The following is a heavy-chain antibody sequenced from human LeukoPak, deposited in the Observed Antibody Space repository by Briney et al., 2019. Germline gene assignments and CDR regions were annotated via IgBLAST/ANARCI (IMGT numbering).Heavy chain of an antibody. Sequence: NPGGSLRLSCAASGFTFSSYGMHWVRQAPGKGLEWVAVIWYDGSNKYYADSVKGRFTISRDNSKNTLYLQMNSLRAEDTAVYYCARICVTVTSLFDYWGQGTLVTVSS. CDR1: GFTFSSYG. J-gene: IGHJ4*02. V-gene: IGHV3-33*01. CDR3: ARICVTVTSLFDY. D-gene: IGHD4-17*01. CDR2: IWYDGSNK.